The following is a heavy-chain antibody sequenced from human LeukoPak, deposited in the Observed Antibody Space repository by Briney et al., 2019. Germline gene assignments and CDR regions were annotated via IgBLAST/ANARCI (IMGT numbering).Heavy chain of an antibody. CDR1: GFTFSSFG. CDR2: ISDNGGSI. CDR3: ARVRLRGLDY. J-gene: IGHJ4*02. V-gene: IGHV3-23*01. Sequence: GGSLRLSCAASGFTFSSFGMAWVRQAPGKGLEWVSAISDNGGSIFYADSVKGRFTISRDNAKNTLYLQMNSLRAEDTAVYYCARVRLRGLDYWGQGTLVTVSS. D-gene: IGHD4-17*01.